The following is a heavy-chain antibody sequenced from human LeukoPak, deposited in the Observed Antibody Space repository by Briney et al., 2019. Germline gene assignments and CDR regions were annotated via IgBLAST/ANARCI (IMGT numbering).Heavy chain of an antibody. D-gene: IGHD1-1*01. CDR1: GGSISSYY. CDR3: ARELEGFDI. J-gene: IGHJ3*02. Sequence: PSGTLSLTCTVSGGSISSYYWSWIRQPPGKGLEWIGYIYYSGSTNYNPSLKSRVTISVDTSKNRFSLKLSSVTAADTAVYYCARELEGFDIWGQGTMVTVSS. V-gene: IGHV4-59*01. CDR2: IYYSGST.